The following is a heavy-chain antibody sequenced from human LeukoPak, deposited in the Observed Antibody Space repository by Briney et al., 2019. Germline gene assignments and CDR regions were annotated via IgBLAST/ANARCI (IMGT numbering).Heavy chain of an antibody. V-gene: IGHV3-30-3*01. CDR3: ARDGGRSFDY. CDR2: ISYDGRNK. J-gene: IGHJ4*02. D-gene: IGHD3-3*01. Sequence: GGSLRLSCAASGFTFSSYAMHWVRQAPGKGLEWVAVISYDGRNKYYADSVKGRFTISRDNSKNTLYLQMNSLRAEDTAVFYCARDGGRSFDYWGQGTLVTVSS. CDR1: GFTFSSYA.